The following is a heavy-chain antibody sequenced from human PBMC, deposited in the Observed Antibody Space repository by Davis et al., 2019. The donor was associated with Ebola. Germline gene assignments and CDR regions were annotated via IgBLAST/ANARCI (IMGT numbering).Heavy chain of an antibody. CDR3: ATAPL. J-gene: IGHJ4*02. CDR2: ISFEESNE. CDR1: GSPSSDHA. Sequence: GGPLRPSCAAPGSPSSDHAIHWFRQAPGKGPDWVPVISFEESNEYYADSVKGRFTVSRDNSKNTMYLEVKSLRGDDTAVYYCATAPLWGQGTLVTVSS. V-gene: IGHV3-30*03.